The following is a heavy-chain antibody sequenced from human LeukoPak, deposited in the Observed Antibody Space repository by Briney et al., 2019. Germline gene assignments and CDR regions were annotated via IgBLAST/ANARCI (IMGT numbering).Heavy chain of an antibody. CDR2: IYYSGST. CDR3: ARDYIVVVPAALRRYYYYCMDV. D-gene: IGHD2-2*01. V-gene: IGHV4-30-4*08. J-gene: IGHJ6*03. Sequence: SETLSLTCTVSGGSISSYYWSWIRQPPGKGLEWIGYIYYSGSTYYNPSLKRRVIISVDTSKNQFSLKLSSVTAADTAVYYCARDYIVVVPAALRRYYYYCMDVWGKGTTVTVSS. CDR1: GGSISSYY.